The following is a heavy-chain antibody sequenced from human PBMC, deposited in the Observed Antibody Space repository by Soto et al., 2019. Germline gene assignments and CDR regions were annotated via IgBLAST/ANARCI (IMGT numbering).Heavy chain of an antibody. CDR2: IKGDGINT. V-gene: IGHV3-74*01. CDR1: GFIFSNYW. D-gene: IGHD1-20*01. Sequence: EVQLVESGGGLVQPGGSLRLSCAASGFIFSNYWIHWVRQAPGKGLVWVSRIKGDGINTNYADSVKGRFTISRDNAGNTVYLQMNSLTTEDPAVYYCARGIPGHYGFDVWGQGTMVTVSS. J-gene: IGHJ3*01. CDR3: ARGIPGHYGFDV.